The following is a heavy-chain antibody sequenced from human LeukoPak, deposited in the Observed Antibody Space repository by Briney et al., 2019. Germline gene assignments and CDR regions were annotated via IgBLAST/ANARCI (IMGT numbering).Heavy chain of an antibody. D-gene: IGHD6-19*01. Sequence: SETLSLTCAVYGGSFSNYYWNWIRQSPGKGLEWIGEINHSGSTNYNPSLKSRVTISVDTSKNQFSLKLSSVTAADTAVYYCARRPVAGIFGTRFDYWGQGTLVTVSS. J-gene: IGHJ4*02. V-gene: IGHV4-34*01. CDR2: INHSGST. CDR3: ARRPVAGIFGTRFDY. CDR1: GGSFSNYY.